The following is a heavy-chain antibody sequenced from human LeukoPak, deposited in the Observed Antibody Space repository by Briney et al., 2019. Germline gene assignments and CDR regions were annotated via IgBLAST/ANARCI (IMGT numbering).Heavy chain of an antibody. CDR2: MSSGSRYI. CDR3: ARDRPTGASRVFVVQ. CDR1: GLTFSSYA. D-gene: IGHD3-3*01. J-gene: IGHJ4*02. Sequence: PGGSLRLSCTASGLTFSSYAMTWVRQAPGKGLEWISSMSSGSRYIYYADSVRGRFTISRDNAKNSLYLIMNSLRAEDTAIYYCARDRPTGASRVFVVQWGQGTPVTVSS. V-gene: IGHV3-21*06.